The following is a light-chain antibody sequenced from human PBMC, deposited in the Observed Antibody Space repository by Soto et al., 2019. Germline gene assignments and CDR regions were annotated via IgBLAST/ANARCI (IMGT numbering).Light chain of an antibody. CDR1: QSVSSF. Sequence: EIVLTQSPATLSLSPGERATLSCRASQSVSSFLAWYQQKPGQAPRLLIYDVSKRATGIPPRFSGSGSGTDFSLTISSLEPEDFAVYYCQQRSNWRYTFGQGTKLEIK. J-gene: IGKJ2*01. V-gene: IGKV3-11*01. CDR2: DVS. CDR3: QQRSNWRYT.